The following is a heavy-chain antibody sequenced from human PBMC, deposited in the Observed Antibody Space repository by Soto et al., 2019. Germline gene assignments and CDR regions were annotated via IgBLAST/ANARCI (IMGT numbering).Heavy chain of an antibody. CDR3: AKDFPYYYDSSGYYPDAFDI. J-gene: IGHJ3*02. D-gene: IGHD3-22*01. CDR2: ISGSGGST. CDR1: GFTFSSYA. V-gene: IGHV3-23*01. Sequence: GGSLRLSCAASGFTFSSYAMSWVRQAPGKGLEWVSAISGSGGSTYYADSVKGRFTISRDNSKNTLYLQMNSLRAEDTAVYYCAKDFPYYYDSSGYYPDAFDIWGQGTMVTVSS.